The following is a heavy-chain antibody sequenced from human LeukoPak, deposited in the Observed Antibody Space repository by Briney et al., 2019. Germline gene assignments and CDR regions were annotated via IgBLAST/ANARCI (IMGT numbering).Heavy chain of an antibody. D-gene: IGHD2-2*01. V-gene: IGHV3-15*01. CDR1: GLTFSNAW. Sequence: GGPLRLSCAASGLTFSNAWMSWVRQAPGKGLEWVGRIKSKTDGATTDYAAPVKGRFTISRDDSKNTLYLQMNSLKTEDTAVYYCTTDQLPIFDYWGQGTLVTVSS. CDR2: IKSKTDGATT. CDR3: TTDQLPIFDY. J-gene: IGHJ4*02.